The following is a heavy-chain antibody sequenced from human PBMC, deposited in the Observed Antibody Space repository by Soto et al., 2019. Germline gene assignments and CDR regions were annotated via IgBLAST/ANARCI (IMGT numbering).Heavy chain of an antibody. CDR1: GFTFSNAW. CDR3: TTDDVAVVGAEIDY. J-gene: IGHJ4*02. CDR2: IKSKPDGGTT. Sequence: EVQLVESGGGLVKPGGSLRLSCTASGFTFSNAWMRWYRQAPGKGLEWVCRIKSKPDGGTTDYAAPVKGRFTISRDDSKNTLYPQMNSLKTEDTAVYYCTTDDVAVVGAEIDYWGQGTLVTVSS. D-gene: IGHD6-19*01. V-gene: IGHV3-15*01.